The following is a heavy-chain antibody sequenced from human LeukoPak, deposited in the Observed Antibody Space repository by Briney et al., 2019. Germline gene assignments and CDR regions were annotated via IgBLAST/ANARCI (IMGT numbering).Heavy chain of an antibody. D-gene: IGHD6-19*01. CDR2: IYYSGTT. Sequence: SETLSLTCTVSGGSISSTSYYWGWIRQPPGRGLEWIGSIYYSGTTYYNPSLKSRVTISVDTSKNQFSLKLTSVTAADTAVYYCARHPHRSGWDPVDYWGQGTLVTVSS. J-gene: IGHJ4*02. CDR3: ARHPHRSGWDPVDY. V-gene: IGHV4-39*01. CDR1: GGSISSTSYY.